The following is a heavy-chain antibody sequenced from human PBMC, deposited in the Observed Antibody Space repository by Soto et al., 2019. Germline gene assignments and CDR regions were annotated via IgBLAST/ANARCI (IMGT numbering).Heavy chain of an antibody. CDR2: ISSSSSYI. CDR3: ARSTXYDFWSGYSGYYYGMDV. CDR1: GFTFSGYS. J-gene: IGHJ6*02. V-gene: IGHV3-21*01. Sequence: GGSLRLSCAASGFTFSGYSMNWVRQAPGKGLEWVSSISSSSSYIYYADSVKGRFTISRDNAKNSLYLQMNSLRAEDTAVYYCARSTXYDFWSGYSGYYYGMDVWGQGTTVTVSS. D-gene: IGHD3-3*01.